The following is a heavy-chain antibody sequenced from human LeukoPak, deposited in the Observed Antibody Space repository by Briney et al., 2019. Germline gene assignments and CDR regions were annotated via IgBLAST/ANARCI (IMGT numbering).Heavy chain of an antibody. CDR3: ASGSNGIYSHFNY. D-gene: IGHD1-26*01. Sequence: AGGSLRLSCAASGFTVSSNYMSWVRQAPGKGLEWVSVIYSGGSTYYADSVKGRFTISRDESKTTLHLQMNSLRAEDSAVYYCASGSNGIYSHFNYWGLGTLVTVSS. CDR1: GFTVSSNY. J-gene: IGHJ4*02. V-gene: IGHV3-53*05. CDR2: IYSGGST.